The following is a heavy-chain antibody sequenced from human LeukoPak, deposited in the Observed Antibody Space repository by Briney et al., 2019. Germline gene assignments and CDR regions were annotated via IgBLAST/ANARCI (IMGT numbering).Heavy chain of an antibody. D-gene: IGHD6-19*01. Sequence: PSETLSLTCTVSGGSISSYYWSWIRQPPGKGLEWIGYIYYSGSTNYNPSLKSRVTISVDTSKNQFSLKLSSVTAADTAVYYCAGSVRRLGAFDYWGQGTLVTVSS. CDR3: AGSVRRLGAFDY. CDR2: IYYSGST. V-gene: IGHV4-59*08. CDR1: GGSISSYY. J-gene: IGHJ4*02.